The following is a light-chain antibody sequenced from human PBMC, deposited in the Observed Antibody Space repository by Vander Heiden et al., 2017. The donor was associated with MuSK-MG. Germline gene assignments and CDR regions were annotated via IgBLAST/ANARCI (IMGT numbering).Light chain of an antibody. CDR1: QSVSSTY. CDR2: GAS. V-gene: IGKV3-20*01. Sequence: EIVLMQSPGTLSLSPGERATLSCRASQSVSSTYLAWYQQKPGQAPRLLIYGASSRATGIPDRFSGSGSGTDFTLTIRNLEPEDFAVYYCQQDGNSPFTFGPGTKVDIK. CDR3: QQDGNSPFT. J-gene: IGKJ3*01.